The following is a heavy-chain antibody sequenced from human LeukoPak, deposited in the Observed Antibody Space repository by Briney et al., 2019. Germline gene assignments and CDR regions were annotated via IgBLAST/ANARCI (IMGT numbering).Heavy chain of an antibody. CDR1: GGTFSSYA. V-gene: IGHV1-69*13. Sequence: GASVKVSCKASGGTFSSYAISWVRQAPGQGLEWTGGIIPIFGTANYAQKFQGRVTITADESTSTAYMELSSLRSEDTAVYYCARDLGDGYNFSGLDYWGQGTLVTVSS. CDR2: IIPIFGTA. D-gene: IGHD5-24*01. CDR3: ARDLGDGYNFSGLDY. J-gene: IGHJ4*02.